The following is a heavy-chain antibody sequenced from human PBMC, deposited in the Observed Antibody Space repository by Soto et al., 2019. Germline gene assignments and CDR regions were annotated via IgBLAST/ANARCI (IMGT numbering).Heavy chain of an antibody. Sequence: QVQLQESGPGLVKPSQTLSLTCTLSGGSISSEGYYWPWIRQHPGKGLEWIGDFYYSGTTSYNPSLKSRLTISVDTSNNQFSLRLSSVTAADTARYYCARRHDLLTGSDSFDVWGRGTMVTVSS. J-gene: IGHJ3*01. CDR3: ARRHDLLTGSDSFDV. D-gene: IGHD3-9*01. V-gene: IGHV4-31*03. CDR1: GGSISSEGYY. CDR2: FYYSGTT.